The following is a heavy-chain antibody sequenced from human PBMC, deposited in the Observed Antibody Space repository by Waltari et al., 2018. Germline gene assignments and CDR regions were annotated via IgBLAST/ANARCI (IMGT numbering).Heavy chain of an antibody. D-gene: IGHD3-16*01. J-gene: IGHJ2*01. Sequence: EVQLVESGGGLVQPGGSLRLYCVASGFTFTSHHMHWVRQAPVKGLVGVSRINTDGKTRNYTNSVKGRFTMSRDNAKRTVYLQMNSLRDEDTAVYFCVRDVGAPDWSLDLWGRGSLVTVSS. V-gene: IGHV3-74*01. CDR1: GFTFTSHH. CDR3: VRDVGAPDWSLDL. CDR2: INTDGKTR.